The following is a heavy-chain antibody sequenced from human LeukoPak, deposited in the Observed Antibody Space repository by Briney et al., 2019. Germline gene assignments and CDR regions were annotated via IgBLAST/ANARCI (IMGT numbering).Heavy chain of an antibody. CDR2: FDPEDGET. Sequence: ASVKVSCKVSGYTLTELSMHWVRQAPGKGLEWMGGFDPEDGETIYAQKFQGRVTMTEDTSTDTAYMELSSLRSEGTAVYYCATLVSSGYGEFDYWGQGTLVTVSS. V-gene: IGHV1-24*01. D-gene: IGHD3-22*01. CDR1: GYTLTELS. CDR3: ATLVSSGYGEFDY. J-gene: IGHJ4*02.